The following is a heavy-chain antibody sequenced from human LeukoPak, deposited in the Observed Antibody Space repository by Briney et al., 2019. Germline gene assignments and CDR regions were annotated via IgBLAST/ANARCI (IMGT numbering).Heavy chain of an antibody. CDR1: GYTFPSYF. CDR3: ARTAARRFDY. V-gene: IGHV1-46*01. J-gene: IGHJ4*02. Sequence: ASVKVSCKASGYTFPSYFMHWVRQAPGQGLEWMGIINPTGGSTTYAQKFQGKVTMTRDTSTSTVYMELSSLRSDDTAVYYCARTAARRFDYWGQGTLVTVSS. D-gene: IGHD6-6*01. CDR2: INPTGGST.